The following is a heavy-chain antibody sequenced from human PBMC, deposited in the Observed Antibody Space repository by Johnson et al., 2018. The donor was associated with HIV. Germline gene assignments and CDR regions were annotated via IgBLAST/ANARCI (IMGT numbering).Heavy chain of an antibody. CDR3: ARERATLFFRASGAAFNV. CDR2: IYSGSNT. Sequence: VQLVESGGGLVQPGGSLRLSCAASGFTVSSNYMSWVRQAPGKGLEWVSVIYSGSNTYYADAVKGRFTISRDNSNNTLYLQMNSLRAEDTAVYYCARERATLFFRASGAAFNVWGQGTMVTVSS. D-gene: IGHD3-3*01. J-gene: IGHJ3*01. CDR1: GFTVSSNY. V-gene: IGHV3-66*01.